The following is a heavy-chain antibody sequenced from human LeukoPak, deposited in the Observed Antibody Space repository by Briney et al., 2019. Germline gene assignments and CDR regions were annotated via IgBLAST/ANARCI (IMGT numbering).Heavy chain of an antibody. V-gene: IGHV3-7*01. CDR2: IKQDGSEK. CDR1: GFTFSSYW. CDR3: ARDRAVAGIGGEDFDY. Sequence: TGESLRLSCAASGFTFSSYWMSWVRQAPGKGLEWVANIKQDGSEKYYVDSVKGRFTISRDNAKNSLYLQMNSLRAEDTAVYYCARDRAVAGIGGEDFDYWGQGTLVTVSS. D-gene: IGHD6-19*01. J-gene: IGHJ4*02.